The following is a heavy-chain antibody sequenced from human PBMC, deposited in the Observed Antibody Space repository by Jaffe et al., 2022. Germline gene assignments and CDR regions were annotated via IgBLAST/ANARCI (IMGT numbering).Heavy chain of an antibody. Sequence: EVQLVESGGGLVQPGGSLRLSCAASGFTFSSYWMHWVRQAPGKGLVWVSRINSDGSSTSYADSVKGRFTISRDNAKNTLYLQMNSLRAEDTAVYYCARDLERDICSWYSDYWGQGTLVTVSS. J-gene: IGHJ4*02. D-gene: IGHD6-13*01. CDR2: INSDGSST. CDR1: GFTFSSYW. V-gene: IGHV3-74*01. CDR3: ARDLERDICSWYSDY.